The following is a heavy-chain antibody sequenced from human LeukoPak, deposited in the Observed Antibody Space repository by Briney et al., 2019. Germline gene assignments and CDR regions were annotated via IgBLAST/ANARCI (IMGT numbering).Heavy chain of an antibody. CDR3: TRPRDYGDSRAEFDY. Sequence: PGGSLRLSCAASGFTFSSYVMHWVRQASGKGLEWVGRIRSKANSYATAYAASVKGRFTISRDDSKNTAYLQMNSLKTEDTAVYYCTRPRDYGDSRAEFDYWGQGTLVTVSS. CDR2: IRSKANSYAT. V-gene: IGHV3-73*01. J-gene: IGHJ4*02. D-gene: IGHD4-17*01. CDR1: GFTFSSYV.